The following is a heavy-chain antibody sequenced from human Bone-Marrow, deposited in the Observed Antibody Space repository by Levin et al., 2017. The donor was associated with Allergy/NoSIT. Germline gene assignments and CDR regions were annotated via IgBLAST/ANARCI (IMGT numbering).Heavy chain of an antibody. CDR1: GGSISSGGYY. CDR3: ARDRAAPGWFDP. J-gene: IGHJ5*02. V-gene: IGHV4-31*03. Sequence: SETLSLTCTVSGGSISSGGYYWSWIRQHPGKGLEWIGYIYYSGSTYYNPSLKSRVTISVDTSKNQFSLKLSSVTAADTAVYYCARDRAAPGWFDPWGQGTLVTVSS. CDR2: IYYSGST. D-gene: IGHD2-15*01.